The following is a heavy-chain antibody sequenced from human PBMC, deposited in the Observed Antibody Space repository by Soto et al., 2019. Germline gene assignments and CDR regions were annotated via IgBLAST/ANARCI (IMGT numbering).Heavy chain of an antibody. CDR1: GGSFSGYY. CDR3: ARGRSKEAANPPKHQY. V-gene: IGHV4-34*01. Sequence: SETLSLTCAVYGGSFSGYYWSWIRQPPGKGLEWIGEINHSGSTNYNPSLKSRVTISVDTSKNQFSLKLSSVTAADTAVYYCARGRSKEAANPPKHQYWGQGTLVTVSS. D-gene: IGHD2-15*01. J-gene: IGHJ4*02. CDR2: INHSGST.